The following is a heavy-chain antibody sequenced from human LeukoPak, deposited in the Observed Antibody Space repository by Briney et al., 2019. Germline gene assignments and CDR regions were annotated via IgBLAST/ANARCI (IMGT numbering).Heavy chain of an antibody. CDR1: GYTLTELS. D-gene: IGHD2-21*02. J-gene: IGHJ4*02. V-gene: IGHV1-24*01. Sequence: ASVKVSCKVSGYTLTELSMHWVRQAPGKGLEWMGGFDPEDGETIYAQKFQGRVTMTEDTSTDTAYMELSRLRSEDTAVYYCATLHYSYCGGDCYGAIYFDYWGQGTLVTVSS. CDR3: ATLHYSYCGGDCYGAIYFDY. CDR2: FDPEDGET.